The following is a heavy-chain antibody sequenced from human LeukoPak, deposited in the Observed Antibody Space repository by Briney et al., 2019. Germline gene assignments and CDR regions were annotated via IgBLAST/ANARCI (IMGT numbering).Heavy chain of an antibody. V-gene: IGHV1-2*02. CDR3: ARDGDIVVVPAARYYYYYMDV. CDR2: INPNSGGT. Sequence: ASVKVSCKASGYTFTGYYMHWVRQAPGQGLEWMGWINPNSGGTNYAQKFQGRVTMTRDTSISTAYMELSRLRSDDTAVYYCARDGDIVVVPAARYYYYYMDVWGKGTTVTVSS. CDR1: GYTFTGYY. D-gene: IGHD2-2*01. J-gene: IGHJ6*03.